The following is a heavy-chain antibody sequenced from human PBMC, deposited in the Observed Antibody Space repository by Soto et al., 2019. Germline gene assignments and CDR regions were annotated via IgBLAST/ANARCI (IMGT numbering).Heavy chain of an antibody. J-gene: IGHJ5*02. CDR3: ARGQTYYDFLTGYTPFDL. Sequence: SETLSLTCAVSGGSISRGGYSWSWIRQPPGKGLEWIGYIYHSGSTYYNPSLKSRVTISLDTSKNHFSLNLSSVTAADTAVYYCARGQTYYDFLTGYTPFDLWGQGTLVTVSS. V-gene: IGHV4-30-2*01. CDR1: GGSISRGGYS. CDR2: IYHSGST. D-gene: IGHD3-9*01.